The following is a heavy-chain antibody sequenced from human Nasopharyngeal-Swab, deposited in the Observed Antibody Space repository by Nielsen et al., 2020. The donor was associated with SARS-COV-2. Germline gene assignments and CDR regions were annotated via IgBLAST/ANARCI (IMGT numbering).Heavy chain of an antibody. CDR1: GGSISSSDYY. V-gene: IGHV4-30-4*01. CDR3: ARYCSSTSCHNWFDS. Sequence: SETLSLTCTVSGGSISSSDYYWSWIRQPPGKGLEWIAYMSYSGSPYYNPSLKSRVTISVDTSKNQFSLKLRSVTAADTAVYYCARYCSSTSCHNWFDSWGQGTLVTVSS. D-gene: IGHD2-2*01. CDR2: MSYSGSP. J-gene: IGHJ5*01.